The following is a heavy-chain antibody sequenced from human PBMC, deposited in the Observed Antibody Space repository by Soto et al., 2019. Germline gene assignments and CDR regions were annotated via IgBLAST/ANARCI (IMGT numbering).Heavy chain of an antibody. J-gene: IGHJ3*01. CDR3: ASTDTYSSSFDL. Sequence: SVKVSFKASGGTFNSYTISLVRQAPGQGLEWMGRIIPILGIANYAQKFQGRVTITADKSTSTAYMELSRLRSEYTAVYYCASTDTYSSSFDLWGQGTMVTVSS. CDR2: IIPILGIA. CDR1: GGTFNSYT. D-gene: IGHD6-6*01. V-gene: IGHV1-69*02.